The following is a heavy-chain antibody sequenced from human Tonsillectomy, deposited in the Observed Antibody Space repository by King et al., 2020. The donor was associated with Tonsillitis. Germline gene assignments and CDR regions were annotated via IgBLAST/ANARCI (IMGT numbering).Heavy chain of an antibody. J-gene: IGHJ5*02. Sequence: VQLQQWGAGLLKPSETLSLTCAVYGGSFSGYYWSWIRQPPGKGLEWIGEINHSGSTNYNPSLKSRDTISVDTSKNQFSLKLSSVTAADTAVYYCATHEYSSSSGPYGFDPWGQGTLVTVSS. CDR2: INHSGST. CDR1: GGSFSGYY. D-gene: IGHD6-6*01. CDR3: ATHEYSSSSGPYGFDP. V-gene: IGHV4-34*01.